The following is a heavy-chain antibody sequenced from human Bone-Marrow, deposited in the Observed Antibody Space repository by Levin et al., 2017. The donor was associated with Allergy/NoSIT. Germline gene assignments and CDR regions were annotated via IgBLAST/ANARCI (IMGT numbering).Heavy chain of an antibody. D-gene: IGHD6-19*01. CDR2: ISYDGSNK. CDR3: AKNRGGIAVAGSGNWFDP. J-gene: IGHJ5*02. V-gene: IGHV3-30*18. Sequence: GESLKISCAASGFTFSSYGMHWVRQAPGKGLEWVAVISYDGSNKYYADSVKGRFTISRDNSKNTLYLQMNSLRAENTAVYYCAKNRGGIAVAGSGNWFDPWGQGTLVTVSS. CDR1: GFTFSSYG.